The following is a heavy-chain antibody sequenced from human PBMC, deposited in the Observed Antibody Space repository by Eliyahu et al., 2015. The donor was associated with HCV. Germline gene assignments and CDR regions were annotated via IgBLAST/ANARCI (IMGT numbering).Heavy chain of an antibody. Sequence: EVQLLESGGGLVQPGGSLRLSCAASGFTFXNYAMSWVRQGPGKGAGWVSGIGGNGVGKYYADSVKDRFTISRDNSKSTLYLQMNRLRAEDTAVYYCAKIPGLLKQGWFYFDYWGQGTLVTVSS. CDR1: GFTFXNYA. V-gene: IGHV3-23*01. J-gene: IGHJ4*02. CDR2: IGGNGVGK. CDR3: AKIPGLLKQGWFYFDY. D-gene: IGHD6-19*01.